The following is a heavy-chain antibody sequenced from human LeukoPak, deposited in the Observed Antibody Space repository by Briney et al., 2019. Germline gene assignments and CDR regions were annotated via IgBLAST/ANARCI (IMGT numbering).Heavy chain of an antibody. J-gene: IGHJ5*02. D-gene: IGHD3-10*01. Sequence: ASVKASCKASGYTFSNYYIHWVRQAPGQGLEWLGMVSPGNGAVNYAQKFHGRVTMTRDTSISTVYMELSGLKSEDTAVYYCARGGAGTYYKRDGWFDPWGQGTVVTVSS. CDR3: ARGGAGTYYKRDGWFDP. V-gene: IGHV1-46*01. CDR1: GYTFSNYY. CDR2: VSPGNGAV.